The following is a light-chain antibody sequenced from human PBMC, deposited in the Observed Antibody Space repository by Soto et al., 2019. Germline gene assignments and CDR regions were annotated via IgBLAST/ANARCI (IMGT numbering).Light chain of an antibody. CDR3: AAWDVTLNGHV. CDR2: VTD. V-gene: IGLV1-44*01. Sequence: QSALTQPPSVSGTLGQGVTISCSGSTSNIGENTVAWFQQLPGTAPKVLIYVTDRRPSGVPDRFSGSKSGTSAYLAISGLQSEDEADYYCAAWDVTLNGHVFGTGT. CDR1: TSNIGENT. J-gene: IGLJ1*01.